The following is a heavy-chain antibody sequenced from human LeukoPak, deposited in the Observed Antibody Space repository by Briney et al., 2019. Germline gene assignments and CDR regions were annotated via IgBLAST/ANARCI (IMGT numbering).Heavy chain of an antibody. V-gene: IGHV3-30*03. CDR2: ISHDGSNK. CDR3: ATPYTSGWSLYFDN. J-gene: IGHJ4*02. CDR1: GFTFSSYG. D-gene: IGHD6-19*01. Sequence: GRSLRLSCAASGFTFSSYGMHWVRQAPGKGLEWVAVISHDGSNKYYADSVKGRFSISRDNSKNTLYLQMNGLRAEETAMYYCATPYTSGWSLYFDNWGQGTLVTVSS.